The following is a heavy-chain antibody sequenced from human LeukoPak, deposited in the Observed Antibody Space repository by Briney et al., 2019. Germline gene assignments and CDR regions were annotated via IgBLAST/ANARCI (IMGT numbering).Heavy chain of an antibody. CDR2: IRYDGSNK. CDR3: AKDRGDYDILTGWDFDY. CDR1: GFTFSSYG. J-gene: IGHJ4*02. V-gene: IGHV3-30*02. Sequence: PGGSLRLSCAASGFTFSSYGMHWVRQAPGKGLEWVAFIRYDGSNKYYADSVKGRFTISRDNSKNTLYLQMNSLRAEDTAVYYCAKDRGDYDILTGWDFDYWGQGTLVTVSS. D-gene: IGHD3-9*01.